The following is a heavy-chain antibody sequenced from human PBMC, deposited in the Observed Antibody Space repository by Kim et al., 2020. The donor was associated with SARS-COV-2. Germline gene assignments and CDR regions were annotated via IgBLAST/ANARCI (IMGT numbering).Heavy chain of an antibody. D-gene: IGHD2-2*01. Sequence: GGSLRLSCAASGFTFSSYSMNWVRQAPGKGLEWVSYISSSSSTIYYADSVKGRFTISRDNAKNSLYLQMNSLRDEDTAVYYCAREALSNLYCSSTSCYGMDVWGQGTTVTVSS. CDR1: GFTFSSYS. CDR2: ISSSSSTI. CDR3: AREALSNLYCSSTSCYGMDV. V-gene: IGHV3-48*02. J-gene: IGHJ6*02.